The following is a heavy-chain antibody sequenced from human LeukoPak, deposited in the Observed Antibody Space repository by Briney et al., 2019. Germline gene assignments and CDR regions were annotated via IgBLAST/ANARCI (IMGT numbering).Heavy chain of an antibody. Sequence: SETLSLTCSVSGDSLGIYKWSWIRQPPGKGLEWIAHISSSGGAIYNPSLMSRVSMAVDTSKNQFSLRLISVTAADTAVYYCAREWSGFDFWGQGIMVTVSS. CDR1: GDSLGIYK. CDR2: ISSSGGA. CDR3: AREWSGFDF. D-gene: IGHD2-15*01. V-gene: IGHV4-59*01. J-gene: IGHJ3*01.